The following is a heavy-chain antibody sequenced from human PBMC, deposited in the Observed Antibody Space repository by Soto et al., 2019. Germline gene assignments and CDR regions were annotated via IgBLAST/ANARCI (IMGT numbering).Heavy chain of an antibody. CDR2: IYYSGST. Sequence: SETLSLTCTVSGGSISSSSYYWGWIRQPPGKGLEWIGSIYYSGSTYYNPSLKSRVTISVDTSKNQFSLKLSSVTAADTAVYYCASQPFDILTVYYPPYYFDYWGQGTLVTLSS. CDR3: ASQPFDILTVYYPPYYFDY. CDR1: GGSISSSSYY. V-gene: IGHV4-39*01. J-gene: IGHJ4*02. D-gene: IGHD3-9*01.